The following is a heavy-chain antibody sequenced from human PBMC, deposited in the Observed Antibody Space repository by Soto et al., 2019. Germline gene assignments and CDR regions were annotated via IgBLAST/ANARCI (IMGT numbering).Heavy chain of an antibody. J-gene: IGHJ6*01. Sequence: PGGSLRLSCAASGFTFDGYAMHWVRQAPGKGLEWVSGISWNSGSIGYADSVKGRFTISRDNAKNSLYLQMNSLRAEDTALYYCAKDHRGSIAAAGLMYYYYGMDVWGQGTTVTV. CDR1: GFTFDGYA. CDR2: ISWNSGSI. V-gene: IGHV3-9*01. CDR3: AKDHRGSIAAAGLMYYYYGMDV. D-gene: IGHD6-13*01.